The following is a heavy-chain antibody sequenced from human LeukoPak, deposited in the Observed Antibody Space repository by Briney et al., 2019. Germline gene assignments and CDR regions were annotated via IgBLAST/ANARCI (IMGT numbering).Heavy chain of an antibody. CDR1: GDSVSSNSVT. D-gene: IGHD2-2*01. V-gene: IGHV6-1*01. J-gene: IGHJ5*02. CDR2: TYYRSTWYN. CDR3: ARRLTQYDCFDP. Sequence: SQALSLTCAISGDSVSSNSVTWNWIRQSPSRGLEWLGRTYYRSTWYNDYAVSVRGRITVNPDTSKNQFSLHLNSVTPEDTAVYYCARRLTQYDCFDPWGQGILVTVSS.